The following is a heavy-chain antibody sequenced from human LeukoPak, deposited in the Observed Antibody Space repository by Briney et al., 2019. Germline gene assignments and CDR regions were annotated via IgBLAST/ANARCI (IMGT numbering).Heavy chain of an antibody. J-gene: IGHJ6*02. D-gene: IGHD6-19*01. CDR1: GFTFSSCS. CDR2: ISSSSSYI. Sequence: GGSLRLSCAASGFTFSSCSMNWVRQAPGKGLEWVSSISSSSSYIYYADSVKGRFTISRDNAKNSLYLQMNSLRAEDTAVYYCARDYGDSGGWYKDYYGMDVWGQGTTVTVSS. CDR3: ARDYGDSGGWYKDYYGMDV. V-gene: IGHV3-21*01.